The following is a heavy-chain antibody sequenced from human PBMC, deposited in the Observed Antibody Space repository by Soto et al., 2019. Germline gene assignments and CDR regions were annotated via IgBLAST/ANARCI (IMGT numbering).Heavy chain of an antibody. CDR3: ATKSIADAGTFLPIDY. Sequence: GASVKVSCKVSGYTLTELSMHWVRQAPGKGLEWMGGFDPEDGETIYAQKFQGRVTMTEDTSTDTAYMELSSLRSEDTAVYYCATKSIADAGTFLPIDYWGQGTLVTVSS. J-gene: IGHJ4*02. D-gene: IGHD6-13*01. CDR2: FDPEDGET. CDR1: GYTLTELS. V-gene: IGHV1-24*01.